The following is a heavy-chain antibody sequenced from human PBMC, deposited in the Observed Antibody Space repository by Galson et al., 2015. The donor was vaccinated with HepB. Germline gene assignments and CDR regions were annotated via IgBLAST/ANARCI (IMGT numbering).Heavy chain of an antibody. V-gene: IGHV3-30*18. J-gene: IGHJ4*02. D-gene: IGHD3-22*01. CDR2: ISYDGSNK. CDR1: GFTFSSYG. CDR3: AKDGSYHSSGYYLDY. Sequence: SLRLSCAASGFTFSSYGMHWVRQAPGKGLEWVAVISYDGSNKYYADSVKGRFTISRDNSKNTLYLQMNSLRAEDTAVYYCAKDGSYHSSGYYLDYWGQGTLVTVSS.